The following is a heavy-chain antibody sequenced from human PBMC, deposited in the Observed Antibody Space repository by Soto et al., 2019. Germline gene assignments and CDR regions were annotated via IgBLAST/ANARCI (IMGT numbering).Heavy chain of an antibody. CDR3: ARVPQASSFYVFWSGYARHYYYYYMDV. CDR2: ISSSGSTI. Sequence: GGSLRLSCAASGFTFSDYYMSWIRQAPGKGLEWVSYISSSGSTIYYADSVKGRFTISRDNAKNSLYLQMNSLRAEDTAVYYFARVPQASSFYVFWSGYARHYYYYYMDVWGKGTTVTVSS. D-gene: IGHD3-3*01. J-gene: IGHJ6*03. CDR1: GFTFSDYY. V-gene: IGHV3-11*01.